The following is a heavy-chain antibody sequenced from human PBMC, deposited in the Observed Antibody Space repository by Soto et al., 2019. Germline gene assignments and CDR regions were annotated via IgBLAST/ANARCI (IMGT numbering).Heavy chain of an antibody. D-gene: IGHD6-13*01. CDR3: ARWGIAAGDY. J-gene: IGHJ4*02. V-gene: IGHV3-33*01. CDR2: IWYDGRNE. Sequence: QVQLVESGGGVVQPGRSLRLSCAASGFTFSSYGIHWVRQAPGKGLEWVAVIWYDGRNEYYADSVKGRFTISRDNSKNTLYLQMNSLRAEDTAVYYCARWGIAAGDYWGQGTLVTVSS. CDR1: GFTFSSYG.